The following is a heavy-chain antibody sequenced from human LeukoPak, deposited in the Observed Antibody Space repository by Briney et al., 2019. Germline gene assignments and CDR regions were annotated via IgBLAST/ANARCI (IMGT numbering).Heavy chain of an antibody. CDR2: INHSGST. CDR3: AREHSYGPFKQPFDY. D-gene: IGHD5-18*01. V-gene: IGHV4-34*01. J-gene: IGHJ4*02. CDR1: GGSFSGYY. Sequence: PSETLSLTCAVYGGSFSGYYWSWIRQPPGKGLEWIGEINHSGSTNYNPSLKSRVTISADTSKNQFSLKLSSVTAADTAVHYCAREHSYGPFKQPFDYWGQGTLVTVSS.